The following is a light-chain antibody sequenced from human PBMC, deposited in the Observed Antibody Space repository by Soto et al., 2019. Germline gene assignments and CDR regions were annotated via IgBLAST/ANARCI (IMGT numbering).Light chain of an antibody. J-gene: IGKJ1*01. CDR3: MQGTHWPWT. Sequence: DVVMTQSPLSLPVTLGQPASISCRSSQSLVYSDGITYLIWFQQRPGQSPRRLIYKVSNRDSGVPDRFSGSGSGTDFTLKIGSVEAEDVGVYYCMQGTHWPWTFGQGTKVEIK. CDR2: KVS. CDR1: QSLVYSDGITY. V-gene: IGKV2-30*01.